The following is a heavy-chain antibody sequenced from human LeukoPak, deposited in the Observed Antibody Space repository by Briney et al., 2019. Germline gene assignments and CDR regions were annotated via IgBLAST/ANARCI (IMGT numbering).Heavy chain of an antibody. J-gene: IGHJ4*02. D-gene: IGHD6-19*01. V-gene: IGHV3-23*01. CDR2: ISGSGGST. Sequence: GGSLRLSCAASGFTFSGYAMSWVRQAPGKGLEWVSAISGSGGSTYYADSVKGRFTISRDNSKNTLYLQMNSLRAEDTAVYYCAKDSESIAVAGPVDYWGQGTLVTVSS. CDR3: AKDSESIAVAGPVDY. CDR1: GFTFSGYA.